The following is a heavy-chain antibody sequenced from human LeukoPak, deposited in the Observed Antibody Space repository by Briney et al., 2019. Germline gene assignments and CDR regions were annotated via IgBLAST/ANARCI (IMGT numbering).Heavy chain of an antibody. CDR3: ARGSENYYDSSGYPLRY. D-gene: IGHD3-22*01. J-gene: IGHJ4*02. CDR2: INHSGST. V-gene: IGHV4-34*01. CDR1: GGSFSTYY. Sequence: SETLSLTCAVYGGSFSTYYWSWIRQPPGKGLEWIGEINHSGSTNYNPSLKSRVTISVDTPKNQFPLKLSSVTAADTAVYYCARGSENYYDSSGYPLRYWGQGTLVTVSS.